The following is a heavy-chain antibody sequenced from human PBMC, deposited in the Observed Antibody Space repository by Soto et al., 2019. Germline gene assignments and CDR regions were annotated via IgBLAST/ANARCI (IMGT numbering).Heavy chain of an antibody. V-gene: IGHV3-23*01. Sequence: GGSLRLSCAASGFTFSNYAMTWVRQAPGKGLEWVSGLNGSGGSNKYYADSVKGRFTISRDNSKNTLYLQMNSLRAEDTAVYYCAREVLSYFDYWGQGTLVTVSS. CDR1: GFTFSNYA. CDR3: AREVLSYFDY. CDR2: LNGSGGSNK. J-gene: IGHJ4*02.